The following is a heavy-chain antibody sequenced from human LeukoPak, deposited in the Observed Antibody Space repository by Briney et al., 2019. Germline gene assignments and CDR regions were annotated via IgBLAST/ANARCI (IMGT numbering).Heavy chain of an antibody. CDR2: ISAYDGNT. J-gene: IGHJ6*03. CDR3: ARDSAVTTWEPLIYYYYYYMDV. D-gene: IGHD4-17*01. V-gene: IGHV1-18*01. Sequence: ASVKVSCKASGYTFTSYGISWVRQAPGQGLEWMGWISAYDGNTNYAQKLQGRVTMTTDTSTSTAYMELRSLRSDDTAVYYCARDSAVTTWEPLIYYYYYYMDVRGKGTTVTVSS. CDR1: GYTFTSYG.